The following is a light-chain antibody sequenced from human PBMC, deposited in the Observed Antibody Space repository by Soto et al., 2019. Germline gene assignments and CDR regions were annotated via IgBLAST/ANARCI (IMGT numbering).Light chain of an antibody. CDR3: QVWESSSDHHVG. V-gene: IGLV3-21*01. CDR1: NIGSKS. J-gene: IGLJ2*01. CDR2: YDS. Sequence: SYELTQPPSVSVAPGKTARITWGGTNIGSKSVHWYQQKLGQAPVLVIYYDSDRPSGIPERFSGSNSGNTSTLTISRVEAGDEADYYCQVWESSSDHHVGFGGGPKLTVL.